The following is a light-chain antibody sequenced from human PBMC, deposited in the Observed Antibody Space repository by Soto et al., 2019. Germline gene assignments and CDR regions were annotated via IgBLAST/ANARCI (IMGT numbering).Light chain of an antibody. Sequence: EIVMTQSPATLSVSPGERATLSCRASQSVGSNLAWYQQKPGQAPRLLIYGSSTTATGIPARFSGSGSETEFTLTISSLQSEDFAVYFCQQYNNWPPYTFGQGIKLELK. CDR3: QQYNNWPPYT. J-gene: IGKJ2*01. CDR2: GSS. V-gene: IGKV3-15*01. CDR1: QSVGSN.